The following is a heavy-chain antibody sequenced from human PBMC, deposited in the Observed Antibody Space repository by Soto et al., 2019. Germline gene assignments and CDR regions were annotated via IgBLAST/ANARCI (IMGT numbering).Heavy chain of an antibody. CDR2: IYHSGST. J-gene: IGHJ5*02. Sequence: QVQLQESGPGLVKPSGTLSLTCAVSGGSISSTNWWSWVRQPPGKGLERIGDIYHSGSTNYNPSLKSRVTISGDKSKNQFSLKLSSGTAADTAVYYCAMVMATAVHWFDPWGQGTLVTVSS. V-gene: IGHV4-4*02. CDR3: AMVMATAVHWFDP. CDR1: GGSISSTNW. D-gene: IGHD6-13*01.